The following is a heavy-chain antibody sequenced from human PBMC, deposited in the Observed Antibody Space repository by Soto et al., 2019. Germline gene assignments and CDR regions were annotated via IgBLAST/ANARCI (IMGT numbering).Heavy chain of an antibody. V-gene: IGHV1-2*04. D-gene: IGHD3-3*01. J-gene: IGHJ6*02. CDR2: INPNSGGT. CDR3: ARGSQYYDFWSGYYGGYYYYGMDV. Sequence: QVQLVQSGAEGKKPGASVKVSCKASGYTFTGYYMHWVRQAPGQGLEWMGWINPNSGGTNYAQKFQGWVTMTRDTSISTAYMELSRLRSDDTAVYYCARGSQYYDFWSGYYGGYYYYGMDVWGQGTTVTVSS. CDR1: GYTFTGYY.